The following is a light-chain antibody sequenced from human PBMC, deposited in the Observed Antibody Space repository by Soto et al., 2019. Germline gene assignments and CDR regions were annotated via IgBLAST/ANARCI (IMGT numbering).Light chain of an antibody. V-gene: IGKV3-20*01. J-gene: IGKJ1*01. Sequence: IVLTQSPGILSLSPGERATLSCRASQSVSSSYLAWYQQKPGQAPRLLIYGASNRATAIPDRFSGSGSGTDFTLTISRLEPEDFAVYYCQQYDDSPGTFGQGTKVEIK. CDR3: QQYDDSPGT. CDR2: GAS. CDR1: QSVSSSY.